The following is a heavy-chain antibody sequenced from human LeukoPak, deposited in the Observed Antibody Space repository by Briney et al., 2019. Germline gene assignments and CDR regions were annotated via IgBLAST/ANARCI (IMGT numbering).Heavy chain of an antibody. D-gene: IGHD6-19*01. V-gene: IGHV4-34*01. CDR1: GGSFSGYY. CDR2: INHSGST. CDR3: ARVESYSSGWYDAFDI. J-gene: IGHJ3*02. Sequence: SETLSLTCAVYGGSFSGYYWSWIRQPPGKGLEWIGKINHSGSTNYNPSLKSRVTISVDTSKNQFSLKLSSVTAADTAVYYCARVESYSSGWYDAFDIWGQGTMVTVSS.